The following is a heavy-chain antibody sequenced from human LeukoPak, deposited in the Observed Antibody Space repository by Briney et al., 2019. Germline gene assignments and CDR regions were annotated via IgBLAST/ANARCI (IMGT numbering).Heavy chain of an antibody. CDR2: INYSGST. CDR3: ARESPYYDILTGYTNWFDP. V-gene: IGHV4-34*01. Sequence: KPSGTPSLTRAVPVGSLSGYYWSWVPQPPGKGLERIGEINYSGSTNYNPSLKSRVTISVDTSKNQFSLKLSSVTAADTAVYYCARESPYYDILTGYTNWFDPWGQGTLVTVSS. J-gene: IGHJ5*02. CDR1: VGSLSGYY. D-gene: IGHD3-9*01.